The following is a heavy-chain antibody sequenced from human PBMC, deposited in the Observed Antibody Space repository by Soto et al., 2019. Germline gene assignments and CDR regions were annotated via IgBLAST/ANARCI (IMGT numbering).Heavy chain of an antibody. V-gene: IGHV3-48*03. CDR2: ISSSGSTI. D-gene: IGHD5-12*01. CDR1: GFTFSSYE. CDR3: SRRSKNGYHWDLYH. J-gene: IGHJ5*02. Sequence: GGSLRLSCAAYGFTFSSYEMNWVRQAPGKGLEWVSYISSSGSTIYYADSVKGRFTISRDNAKNSLYLQMNSLRAEDTAVYYCSRRSKNGYHWDLYHWGQGTLVTVA.